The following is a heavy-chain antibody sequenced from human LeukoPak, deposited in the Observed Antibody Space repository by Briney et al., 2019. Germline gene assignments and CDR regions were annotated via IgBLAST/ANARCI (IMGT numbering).Heavy chain of an antibody. Sequence: SGGSLRLSCVVSGFTLSSHGMHWVRQAPGKGLEWVAVISSDGGKKSYADSVKGRFTISRDNSKNTLYLQMDSLRVEDTAIYYCARDRAWDYLDSWDQGPLVTVSS. CDR1: GFTLSSHG. CDR2: ISSDGGKK. V-gene: IGHV3-30*03. CDR3: ARDRAWDYLDS. J-gene: IGHJ4*02. D-gene: IGHD1-26*01.